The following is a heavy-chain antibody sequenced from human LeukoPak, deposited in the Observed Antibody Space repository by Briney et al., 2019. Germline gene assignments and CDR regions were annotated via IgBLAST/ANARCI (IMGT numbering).Heavy chain of an antibody. CDR2: DHHSGST. CDR1: GGSISSSGYY. J-gene: IGHJ5*02. V-gene: IGHV4-39*07. CDR3: ARERPTVVNH. D-gene: IGHD4-23*01. Sequence: SETLSLTCTVSGGSISSSGYYWGWIRQPPGKGLEWIGSDHHSGSTYYNPSFKSRVTISIDTSKNQFSLKLSSVTAADTAVYYCARERPTVVNHWGQGTLVTVSS.